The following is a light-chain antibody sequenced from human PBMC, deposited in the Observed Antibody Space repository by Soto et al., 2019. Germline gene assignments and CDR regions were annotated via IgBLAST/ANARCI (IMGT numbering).Light chain of an antibody. V-gene: IGKV3-11*01. CDR2: GAS. CDR3: QQHSHWPPWT. Sequence: EVVLTQSPATLSLSPGERATLSCRASENVRTFVDWYQQKPGQAPRLLIHGASNRATGIPARFSGSGSGTDFTLTISNLEPEDFAVYYCQQHSHWPPWTFGQGTKWIS. CDR1: ENVRTF. J-gene: IGKJ1*01.